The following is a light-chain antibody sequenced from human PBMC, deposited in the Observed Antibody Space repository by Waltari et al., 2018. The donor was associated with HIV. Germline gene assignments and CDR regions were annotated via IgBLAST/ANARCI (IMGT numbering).Light chain of an antibody. V-gene: IGLV8-61*01. J-gene: IGLJ2*01. CDR1: SGSVPTSSY. CDR3: VLYMGSGIVV. Sequence: QTVVTQDPSFSVSPGGTVPLPCRLSSGSVPTSSYPSWYQQTPGQAPRTLIYSTDTRSSGVPDRFSGSILENKAALTITGAQTDDESDYYCVLYMGSGIVVFGGGTKLTVL. CDR2: STD.